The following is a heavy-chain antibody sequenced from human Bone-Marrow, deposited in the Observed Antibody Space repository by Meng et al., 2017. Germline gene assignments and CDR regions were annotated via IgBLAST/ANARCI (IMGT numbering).Heavy chain of an antibody. CDR3: ARQGDTAMATFDY. V-gene: IGHV4-34*01. J-gene: IGHJ4*02. CDR2: INHSGGT. Sequence: QVQLQQWGAGILKPSETLSLTCAVYGGTFSEYYWSWIRQPPGKGLEWIGEINHSGGTKYTPSLESRVTISIDTSKNQFSLKLSSVTAADTAIYYCARQGDTAMATFDYWGQGTLVTVSS. D-gene: IGHD5-18*01. CDR1: GGTFSEYY.